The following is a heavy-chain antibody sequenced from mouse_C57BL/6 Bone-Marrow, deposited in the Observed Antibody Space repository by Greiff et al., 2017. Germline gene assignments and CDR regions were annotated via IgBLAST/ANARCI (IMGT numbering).Heavy chain of an antibody. D-gene: IGHD2-5*01. CDR1: GFTFSDYY. J-gene: IGHJ2*01. V-gene: IGHV5-16*01. CDR2: INYDGSST. Sequence: EVKVVESEGGLVKPGSSMKLSCTASGFTFSDYYMAWVRQVPEKGLEWVANINYDGSSTYYLDSLKSRFIISRDNAKIILYLQMSSLTSEDTATYYCARHSNYFDYWGQGTTLTVSS. CDR3: ARHSNYFDY.